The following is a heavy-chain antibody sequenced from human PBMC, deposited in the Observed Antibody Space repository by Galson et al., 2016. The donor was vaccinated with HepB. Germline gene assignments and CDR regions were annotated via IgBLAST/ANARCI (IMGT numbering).Heavy chain of an antibody. J-gene: IGHJ4*02. CDR2: ITYGGST. V-gene: IGHV4-39*07. D-gene: IGHD3-10*01. Sequence: SETLSLTCNVSGGFISSNNYHWGWVRQPPGKGLEWIGNITYGGSTLYNPSLKSRVTISVDTSKNQFSLKLSSVTAADTAVYYCAITRAFDYWGQGTLVTVSS. CDR1: GGFISSNNYH. CDR3: AITRAFDY.